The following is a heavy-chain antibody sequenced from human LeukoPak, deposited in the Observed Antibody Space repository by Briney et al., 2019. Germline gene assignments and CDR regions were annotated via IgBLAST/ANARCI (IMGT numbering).Heavy chain of an antibody. Sequence: SESLSLTCTVSGGSISSYYWSWIRQPPGKGLEWIGYIYYSGSTNYNPSLKSRVTVSVDTPKNQFSLKLSSVTAADTAVYYCARRAQGSGYDPFDYWGQGTLVTVSS. CDR2: IYYSGST. CDR1: GGSISSYY. CDR3: ARRAQGSGYDPFDY. V-gene: IGHV4-59*08. D-gene: IGHD5-12*01. J-gene: IGHJ4*02.